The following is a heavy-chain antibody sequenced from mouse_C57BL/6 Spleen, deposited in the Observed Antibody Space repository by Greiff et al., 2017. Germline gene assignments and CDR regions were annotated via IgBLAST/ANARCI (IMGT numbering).Heavy chain of an antibody. CDR2: ISYSGST. CDR1: GYSITSGYD. CDR3: ASEVYYAMDY. V-gene: IGHV3-1*01. J-gene: IGHJ4*01. Sequence: EVKVEESGPGMVKPSQSLSLTCTVTGYSITSGYDWHWIRHFPGNKLEWVGYISYSGSTNYNPSLKSRISITHDTSKNHFFLKLNSVTTEDTATYYCASEVYYAMDYWGQGTSVTVSS.